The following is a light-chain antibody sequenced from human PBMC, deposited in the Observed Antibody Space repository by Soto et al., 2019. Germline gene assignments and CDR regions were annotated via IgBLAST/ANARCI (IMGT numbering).Light chain of an antibody. CDR1: QSVSSNY. CDR2: GAT. Sequence: EIVLTQSPGPLSLSPGERATLSCRASQSVSSNYLAWYQQKPGQAPRLLIYGATSRATGIPDRFSGSGSGTDFTLTITGLEPEDFVVYFCQQYGTSPGTFGQGTKVDI. CDR3: QQYGTSPGT. V-gene: IGKV3-20*01. J-gene: IGKJ1*01.